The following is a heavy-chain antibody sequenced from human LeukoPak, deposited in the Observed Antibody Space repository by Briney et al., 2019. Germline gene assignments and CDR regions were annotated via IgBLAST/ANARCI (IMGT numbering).Heavy chain of an antibody. D-gene: IGHD2-2*02. CDR1: GGSISSGGYY. V-gene: IGHV4-30-2*01. CDR3: AGYLGYCSSTSCYRELKY. J-gene: IGHJ4*02. Sequence: SQTLSLTCTVSGGSISSGGYYWSWIRQPPGKGLEWIGYIYHSGSTYYNPSLKSRVTISVDRSKNQFSLKLSSVTAADTAVYYCAGYLGYCSSTSCYRELKYWGQGTLVTVSS. CDR2: IYHSGST.